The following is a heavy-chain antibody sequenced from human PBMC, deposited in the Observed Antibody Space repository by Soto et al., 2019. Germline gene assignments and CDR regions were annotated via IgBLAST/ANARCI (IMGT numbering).Heavy chain of an antibody. J-gene: IGHJ4*02. D-gene: IGHD6-19*01. CDR3: ASEIEHGLYFDY. Sequence: QVQLVQSGAEVKKPGSSVKVSCKASGGTFSSYAISWVRQAPGQGLEWMGGIIPIFGTANYSQKFQGSVTITADESTSTAYMELSSMRSEDTAVYYCASEIEHGLYFDYWGQGTLVTVSS. V-gene: IGHV1-69*01. CDR1: GGTFSSYA. CDR2: IIPIFGTA.